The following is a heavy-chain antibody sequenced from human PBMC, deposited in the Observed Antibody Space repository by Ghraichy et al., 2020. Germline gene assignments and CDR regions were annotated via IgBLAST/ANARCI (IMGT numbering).Heavy chain of an antibody. Sequence: SETLSLTCVVSGGSISSGGYSWSWIRQPPGKGMEWIVHIYYSGSTYYNPSLQSRVTMSVDRSKNQFSMNLSSGTAADTAVYFCVRTAVTPPRFDLWGRGTLVTVSS. D-gene: IGHD2-21*02. J-gene: IGHJ2*01. CDR2: IYYSGST. CDR1: GGSISSGGYS. CDR3: VRTAVTPPRFDL. V-gene: IGHV4-30-2*01.